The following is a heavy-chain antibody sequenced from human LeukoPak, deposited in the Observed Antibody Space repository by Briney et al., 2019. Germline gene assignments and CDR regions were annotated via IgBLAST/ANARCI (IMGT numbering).Heavy chain of an antibody. Sequence: PGRSLRLSCAASGFTFSSYGMHWVRQAPGKGLEWVAVISYDGSNKYYADSVKGRFTISRDNSKNTLYLQMNSLRAEDTAVYYCAKDMWSSGWSENYFDYWGQGTLVTVSS. V-gene: IGHV3-30*18. CDR2: ISYDGSNK. CDR1: GFTFSSYG. CDR3: AKDMWSSGWSENYFDY. J-gene: IGHJ4*02. D-gene: IGHD6-19*01.